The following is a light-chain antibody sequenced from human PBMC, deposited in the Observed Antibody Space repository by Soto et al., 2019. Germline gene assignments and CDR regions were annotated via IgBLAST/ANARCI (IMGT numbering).Light chain of an antibody. J-gene: IGKJ1*01. V-gene: IGKV3-15*01. CDR3: QQYNDWPRT. CDR2: GAS. Sequence: DIIMTQSPATLSVSPGERATLSCRASQSVASNLAWYQQKVGQAPRLLIYGASTRATGIPATFSGSGSGTEFTLSITSLRSEDLAVYYCQQYNDWPRTFGQGTKVEIK. CDR1: QSVASN.